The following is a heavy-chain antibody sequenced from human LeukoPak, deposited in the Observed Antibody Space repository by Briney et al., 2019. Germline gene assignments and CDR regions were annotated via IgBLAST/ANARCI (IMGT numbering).Heavy chain of an antibody. CDR2: IYSIGSI. V-gene: IGHV4-59*01. D-gene: IGHD6-13*01. Sequence: PSETLSLTCAVPGGSIRSYYWSWVRQPPGKGLEWGGYIYSIGSINYTPSLKSRLSTSVDTSKNQFSLKLSSVTAADTAVYYCARTYGSSWLGYFDLWGRGTLVTVSS. J-gene: IGHJ2*01. CDR3: ARTYGSSWLGYFDL. CDR1: GGSIRSYY.